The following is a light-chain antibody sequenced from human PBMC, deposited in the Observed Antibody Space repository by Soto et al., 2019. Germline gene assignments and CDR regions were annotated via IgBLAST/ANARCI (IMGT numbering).Light chain of an antibody. V-gene: IGLV1-44*01. Sequence: QSALTQPPSASGTPGQRVTISCSGSSSNIGSNTVNWYQHLPGTAPKLLIYNNNQRPSGVPDRISGSKSCTSASLAIGGLQSEDEAHYYCAAWDDSLNGFFVFGTGTKVTVL. CDR2: NNN. CDR3: AAWDDSLNGFFV. J-gene: IGLJ1*01. CDR1: SSNIGSNT.